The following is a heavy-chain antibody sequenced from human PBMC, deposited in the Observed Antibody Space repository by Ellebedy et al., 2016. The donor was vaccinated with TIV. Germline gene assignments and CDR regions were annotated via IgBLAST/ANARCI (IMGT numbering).Heavy chain of an antibody. CDR2: ISSGGGGT. CDR1: GFTFKTDA. J-gene: IGHJ4*02. Sequence: PGGSLRLSCAASGFTFKTDAMSWVRQAPGMGLEWVASISSGGGGTYYADSVKGRFTISRDNSKNMLFLQMTSLRADDTAVYFCAKDLGYSTSWYSPFDSWGQGTLVTVSA. D-gene: IGHD6-13*01. CDR3: AKDLGYSTSWYSPFDS. V-gene: IGHV3-23*01.